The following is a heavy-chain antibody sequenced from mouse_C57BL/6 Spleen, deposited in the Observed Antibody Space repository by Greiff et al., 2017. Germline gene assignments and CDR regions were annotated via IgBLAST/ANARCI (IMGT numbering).Heavy chain of an antibody. CDR2: INPNNGGT. D-gene: IGHD1-1*01. J-gene: IGHJ4*01. Sequence: VQLQQSGPELVKPGASVKISCKASGYTFTDYYMNWVKQSHGKSLEWIGDINPNNGGTSYNQKFKGKATLTVDKSSSTAYMELRSLTSEDSAVYYCARRYYGGFYYYAMDYWGQGTSVTVSS. CDR3: ARRYYGGFYYYAMDY. CDR1: GYTFTDYY. V-gene: IGHV1-26*01.